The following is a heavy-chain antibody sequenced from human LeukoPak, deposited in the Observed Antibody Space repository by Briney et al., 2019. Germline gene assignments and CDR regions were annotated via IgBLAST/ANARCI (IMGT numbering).Heavy chain of an antibody. CDR2: INPSTGGT. D-gene: IGHD3-16*02. J-gene: IGHJ4*02. CDR1: GYTFTSFF. CDR3: TREVRYTRHYDY. V-gene: IGHV1-2*02. Sequence: ASVKVSCKASGYTFTSFFIHWVRRAPGQRLEWMGWINPSTGGTTFAQRFQGRVTMTRDTSISTAYLDLSGLTSDDTAIYYCTREVRYTRHYDYWGQGTPVTVSS.